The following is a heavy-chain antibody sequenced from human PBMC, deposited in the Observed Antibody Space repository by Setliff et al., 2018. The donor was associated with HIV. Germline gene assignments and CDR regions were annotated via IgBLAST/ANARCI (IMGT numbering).Heavy chain of an antibody. CDR3: ASIELAAMVPVDY. J-gene: IGHJ4*02. CDR2: ISGSGGST. D-gene: IGHD5-18*01. Sequence: GGSLRLSCAASGFTFSTYPMSWVRQAPGKGLEWVSGISGSGGSTYYADSVKGRFTISRDNSKNTLYLQMNSLRVEDTAVYYCASIELAAMVPVDYWGQGTLVTVSS. CDR1: GFTFSTYP. V-gene: IGHV3-23*01.